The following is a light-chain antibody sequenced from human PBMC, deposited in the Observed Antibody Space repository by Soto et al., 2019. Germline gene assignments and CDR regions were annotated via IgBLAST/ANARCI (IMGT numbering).Light chain of an antibody. Sequence: QSVLTQSPSASASLGASVKLTCTLSSGHSSYAIAWHQQQPEKGPRYLMKLNSDGSHSKGDGIHDRFSGSSSGAERYLTISSLQSEDEADYYCQTWGTGIVVFGGGTKLTVL. CDR3: QTWGTGIVV. V-gene: IGLV4-69*01. CDR1: SGHSSYA. CDR2: LNSDGSH. J-gene: IGLJ2*01.